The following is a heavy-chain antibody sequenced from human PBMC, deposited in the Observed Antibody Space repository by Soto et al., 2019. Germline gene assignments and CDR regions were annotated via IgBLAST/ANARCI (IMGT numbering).Heavy chain of an antibody. V-gene: IGHV3-23*01. CDR2: ISDTGRGT. Sequence: PGGSLRLSCAASGFTFGTNALSWVRQAPEKGLEWVSAISDTGRGTYYADSVKGRFTISRDDSENTVSLQMNSLRAEDSAIYYCAKTFPKNGSVPYYYTLDVWGQGTTVTVSS. CDR1: GFTFGTNA. J-gene: IGHJ6*02. D-gene: IGHD5-12*01. CDR3: AKTFPKNGSVPYYYTLDV.